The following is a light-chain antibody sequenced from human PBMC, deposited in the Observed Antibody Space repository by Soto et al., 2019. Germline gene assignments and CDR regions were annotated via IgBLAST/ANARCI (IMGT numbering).Light chain of an antibody. J-gene: IGKJ2*01. CDR1: ESVSSSY. CDR3: QQYGRSRYT. Sequence: EIVLTQSPGTLSLSPGERATLSCRASESVSSSYLAWYQQKPGQAPRLLIYGASSRATGIPARFSGSGSGTDFTLTISRLEPEDFAVYYCQQYGRSRYTFGQGTKLEIK. CDR2: GAS. V-gene: IGKV3-20*01.